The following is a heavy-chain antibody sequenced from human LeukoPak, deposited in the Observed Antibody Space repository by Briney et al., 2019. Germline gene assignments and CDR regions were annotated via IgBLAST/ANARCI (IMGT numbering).Heavy chain of an antibody. J-gene: IGHJ4*02. Sequence: GGSLRLSCAASGFPFSISWMHWFRQVPRKGLMWVSRITTDETTTYADSVRGRFTISRDNAKNTVYLQMNSLRVEDTAVYYCAKDWFATTDYWGQGILVIVSS. CDR3: AKDWFATTDY. V-gene: IGHV3-74*01. D-gene: IGHD1/OR15-1a*01. CDR2: ITTDETT. CDR1: GFPFSISW.